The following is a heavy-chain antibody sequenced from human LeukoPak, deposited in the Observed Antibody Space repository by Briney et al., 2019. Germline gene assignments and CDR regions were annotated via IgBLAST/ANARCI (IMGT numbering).Heavy chain of an antibody. Sequence: SETLSLTCTVSGGSISSSSYYWGWIRQPPGKGLEWIGSIYYSGSTYYNPSLKSRVTISVDTSKNQFSLKLSSVTAADTAVYYCARPRIAEAKYYYYYMDVWGKGTTVTISS. CDR1: GGSISSSSYY. D-gene: IGHD6-13*01. V-gene: IGHV4-39*07. CDR3: ARPRIAEAKYYYYYMDV. J-gene: IGHJ6*03. CDR2: IYYSGST.